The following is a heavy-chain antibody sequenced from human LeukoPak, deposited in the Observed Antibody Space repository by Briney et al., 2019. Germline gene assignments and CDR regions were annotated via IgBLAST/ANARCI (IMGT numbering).Heavy chain of an antibody. CDR1: GYTFTGYY. Sequence: GASVKVSFKASGYTFTGYYMHWGRQAPGEGGEWRGWINPNSGGTNYAQKFQGRVTMTRDTSISTAYMELSRLRSDDTAVYYCARDLGGITIFGVVIILDYWGQGTLVTVSS. V-gene: IGHV1-2*02. CDR2: INPNSGGT. D-gene: IGHD3-3*01. CDR3: ARDLGGITIFGVVIILDY. J-gene: IGHJ4*02.